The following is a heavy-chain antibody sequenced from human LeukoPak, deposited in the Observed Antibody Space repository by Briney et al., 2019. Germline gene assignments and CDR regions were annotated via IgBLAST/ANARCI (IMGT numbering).Heavy chain of an antibody. CDR2: INHSGST. D-gene: IGHD2-2*01. J-gene: IGHJ4*02. Sequence: SETLSLTCAVYGGSFSGYYWSWIRQPPGKGLEWIGEINHSGSTNYNPSLKSRVTISVDTSKNQFSLKLSSVTAADTAVYYCARGPGCSSTSCYPYDYWGQGTLVTVSS. CDR3: ARGPGCSSTSCYPYDY. V-gene: IGHV4-34*01. CDR1: GGSFSGYY.